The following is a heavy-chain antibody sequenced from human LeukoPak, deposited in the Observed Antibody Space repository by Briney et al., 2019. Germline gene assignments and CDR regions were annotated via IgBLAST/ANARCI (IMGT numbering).Heavy chain of an antibody. CDR3: AKDRRVDIVATIEY. V-gene: IGHV3-23*01. CDR2: ISGSGGST. J-gene: IGHJ4*02. Sequence: GGSLRLSCAASGFTFSSYAMSWVRQAPGKGLEWVSAISGSGGSTYYADSVKGRFTISRDNSKDTLYLQMNSLRAEDTAVYYCAKDRRVDIVATIEYWGQGTLVTVSS. D-gene: IGHD5-12*01. CDR1: GFTFSSYA.